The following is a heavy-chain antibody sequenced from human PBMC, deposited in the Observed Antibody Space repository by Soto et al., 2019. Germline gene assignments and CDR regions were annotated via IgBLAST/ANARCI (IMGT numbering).Heavy chain of an antibody. CDR3: ARDGDVNTGFGKDY. D-gene: IGHD3-16*01. V-gene: IGHV3-33*01. Sequence: SLRLSCAASGFTFSSYGMHWVRQAPGKGLEWVAFIWHDGGNKFYAESVKGRFTISRDNSKNTLYLQMTSLSAEDMAMYYCARDGDVNTGFGKDYWGQGTLVTVSS. J-gene: IGHJ4*02. CDR2: IWHDGGNK. CDR1: GFTFSSYG.